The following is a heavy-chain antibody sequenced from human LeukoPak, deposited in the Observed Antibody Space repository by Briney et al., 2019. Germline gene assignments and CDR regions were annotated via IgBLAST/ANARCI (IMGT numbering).Heavy chain of an antibody. CDR3: ARVTVAGYFDY. CDR1: GGSISSSSYY. J-gene: IGHJ4*02. CDR2: IYYSGST. D-gene: IGHD6-19*01. V-gene: IGHV4-61*01. Sequence: SETLSLTCTVSGGSISSSSYYWSWIRQPPGKGLEWIGYIYYSGSTNYNPSLKSRVTISVDTSKNQFSLKLSSVTAADTAVYYCARVTVAGYFDYWGQGTLVTVSS.